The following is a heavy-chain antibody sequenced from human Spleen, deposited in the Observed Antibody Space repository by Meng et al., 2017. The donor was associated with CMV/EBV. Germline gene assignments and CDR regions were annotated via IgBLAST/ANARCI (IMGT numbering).Heavy chain of an antibody. J-gene: IGHJ6*02. CDR2: IHYSGHT. V-gene: IGHV4-59*01. CDR3: ARLRLSHGYDYYYYGMDV. Sequence: SETLSLTCTVSGGSFTSYYWSWIRQFPGKGLEWIGYIHYSGHTGYNPSLKSRVTLSVDTAKNQFTLQLTSVTAADTAVYYCARLRLSHGYDYYYYGMDVWGQGTTVTVSS. CDR1: GGSFTSYY. D-gene: IGHD3-3*01.